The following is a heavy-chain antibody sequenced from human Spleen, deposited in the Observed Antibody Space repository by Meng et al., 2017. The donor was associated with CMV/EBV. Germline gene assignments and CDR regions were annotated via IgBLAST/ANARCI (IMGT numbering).Heavy chain of an antibody. CDR2: IQVIGHT. V-gene: IGHV4-4*07. Sequence: PILVKHSATLSRTCIVSDSTRQYLHWIWVGQPDGQGLEWIGHIQVIGHTVYNPSLKSRVTVSLDASKSQFSLTLNSVTAADTATYYCAGSRPGGGACDYWGQGILVTVSS. CDR1: DSTRQYLH. D-gene: IGHD3-16*01. J-gene: IGHJ4*02. CDR3: AGSRPGGGACDY.